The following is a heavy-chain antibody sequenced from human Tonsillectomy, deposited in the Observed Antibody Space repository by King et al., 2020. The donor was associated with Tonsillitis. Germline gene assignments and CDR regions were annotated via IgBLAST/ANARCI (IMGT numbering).Heavy chain of an antibody. CDR3: ARGGYCSSTSCYKEPFDY. V-gene: IGHV5-51*03. D-gene: IGHD2-2*02. CDR2: IYPGDSDT. J-gene: IGHJ4*02. CDR1: GYSFTSYW. Sequence: QLVQSGAEVKKPGASLKISCKGSGYSFTSYWIGWVRQMPGKGLEWMGIIYPGDSDTRYSPSFQGQVTISADKSISTAYLQWSSLKASDTAMYYCARGGYCSSTSCYKEPFDYWGQGTLVTVSS.